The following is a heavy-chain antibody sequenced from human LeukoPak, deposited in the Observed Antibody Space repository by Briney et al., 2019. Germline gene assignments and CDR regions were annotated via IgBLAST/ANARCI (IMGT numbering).Heavy chain of an antibody. V-gene: IGHV4-34*01. CDR2: INHSGST. CDR3: ARGQGVTMIVVAPYYFDY. J-gene: IGHJ4*02. CDR1: GGSISGYY. D-gene: IGHD3-22*01. Sequence: PSETLSLTCSVSGGSISGYYWSWIRQPPGKGLEWIGEINHSGSTNYNPSLKSRVTISVDTSKNQFSLKLSSVTAADTAVYYCARGQGVTMIVVAPYYFDYWGQGTLVTVSS.